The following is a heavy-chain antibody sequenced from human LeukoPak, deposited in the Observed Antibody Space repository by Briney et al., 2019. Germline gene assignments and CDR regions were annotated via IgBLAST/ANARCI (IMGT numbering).Heavy chain of an antibody. CDR3: ARDLEIYDFWSGYSEHNWFDP. J-gene: IGHJ5*02. CDR1: GGSISSSSYY. CDR2: IYYSGST. V-gene: IGHV4-39*07. D-gene: IGHD3-3*01. Sequence: PSETLSLTCTVSGGSISSSSYYWGWIRQPPGKGLEWIGSIYYSGSTYYNPSLKSRVTISVDTSKNQFSLKLSSVTAADTAVYYCARDLEIYDFWSGYSEHNWFDPWGQGTLVTVSS.